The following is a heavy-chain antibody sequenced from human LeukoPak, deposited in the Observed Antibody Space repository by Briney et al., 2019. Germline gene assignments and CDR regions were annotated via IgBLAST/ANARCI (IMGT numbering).Heavy chain of an antibody. CDR3: AKGSGYYPEYFQH. CDR1: GFTFSRYD. Sequence: GGSLRLSCTASGFTFSRYDMHWVRQGTGKGLEWVSAIDTGAGTYYPGSVKGRFTISRENAKNSLYLQMNSLRAEDTAVYYCAKGSGYYPEYFQHWGQGTLVTVSS. J-gene: IGHJ1*01. V-gene: IGHV3-13*04. D-gene: IGHD3-22*01. CDR2: IDTGAGT.